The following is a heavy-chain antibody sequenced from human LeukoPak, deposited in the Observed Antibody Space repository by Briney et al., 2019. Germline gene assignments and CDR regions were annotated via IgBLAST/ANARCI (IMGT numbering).Heavy chain of an antibody. V-gene: IGHV3-7*01. CDR3: ARDPGGSYPYFDY. Sequence: GGSLRLSCAASGFTFSSYWMSWVRQAPGKGLEWVANIKQDGSEKYYMDSVKGRFTISRDNAKNSLYLQMNSLRAEDTAVYYCARDPGGSYPYFDYWGQGTLVTVSS. D-gene: IGHD1-26*01. CDR1: GFTFSSYW. J-gene: IGHJ4*02. CDR2: IKQDGSEK.